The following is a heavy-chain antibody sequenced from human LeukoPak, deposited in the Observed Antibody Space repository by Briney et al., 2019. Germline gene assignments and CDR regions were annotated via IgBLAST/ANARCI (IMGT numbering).Heavy chain of an antibody. CDR2: ISYDGTNE. J-gene: IGHJ4*02. CDR1: GFTFSSNG. Sequence: GGSLRLSCAASGFTFSSNGMHWVRQAPGKGLEWVTAISYDGTNEYFADSVKGRFSISRDNSKNTLYLQMDSLRTEDTAVYYCAKDLGYCSGGSCYDLDHWAQGALVTVSS. V-gene: IGHV3-30*18. D-gene: IGHD2-15*01. CDR3: AKDLGYCSGGSCYDLDH.